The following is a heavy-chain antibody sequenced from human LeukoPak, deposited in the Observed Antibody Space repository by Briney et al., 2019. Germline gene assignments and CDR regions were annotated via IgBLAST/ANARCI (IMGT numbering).Heavy chain of an antibody. CDR1: GFTFSSYS. CDR2: ISSSSSYI. D-gene: IGHD2-2*02. CDR3: AKIIQPLIPYYYYGMDV. J-gene: IGHJ6*02. V-gene: IGHV3-21*01. Sequence: GGFLRLSCAASGFTFSSYSMNWVRQAPGKGLEWVSSISSSSSYIYYADSVKGRFTISRDNSKNTLYLQMNSLRAEDTAVYYCAKIIQPLIPYYYYGMDVWGQGTTVTVSS.